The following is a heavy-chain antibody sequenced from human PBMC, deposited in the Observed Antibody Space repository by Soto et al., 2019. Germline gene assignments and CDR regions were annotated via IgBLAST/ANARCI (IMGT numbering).Heavy chain of an antibody. CDR3: ARDSPYYYGSGSYY. D-gene: IGHD3-10*01. J-gene: IGHJ4*02. Sequence: PGGSLRLSCAASGFTFSSYWMSWVRQAPGKGLEWVANIKQDGSEKYYVDSVKGRFTISRDSAKNSLYLQMNSLRAEDTAVYYCARDSPYYYGSGSYYWGQGTLVTVSS. CDR2: IKQDGSEK. CDR1: GFTFSSYW. V-gene: IGHV3-7*03.